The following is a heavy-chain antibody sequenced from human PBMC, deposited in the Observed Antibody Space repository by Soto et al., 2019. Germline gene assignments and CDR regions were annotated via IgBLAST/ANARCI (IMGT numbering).Heavy chain of an antibody. Sequence: GASVKVSCKASGYTFTGYYMHWVRQAPGQGLEWMGWINPNSGGTNYAQKFQGWVTMTRDTSISTAYMELSRLRSDDTAVYYCARAGLDTPKKTLFDYWGQGTLVPSPQ. CDR2: INPNSGGT. D-gene: IGHD5-18*01. V-gene: IGHV1-2*04. CDR1: GYTFTGYY. J-gene: IGHJ4*02. CDR3: ARAGLDTPKKTLFDY.